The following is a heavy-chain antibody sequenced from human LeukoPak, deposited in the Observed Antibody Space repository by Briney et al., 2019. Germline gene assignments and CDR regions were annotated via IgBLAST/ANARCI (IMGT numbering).Heavy chain of an antibody. CDR2: IYNSVN. Sequence: PSETLSLTCTVSGASISGYYWSWIRQPPGEGLEYIGYIYNSVNDYNPSLKSRVIISSDPSKNQFSLRLSSMTAADTAVYYCAILPTLWGQGTLVTVSS. CDR1: GASISGYY. V-gene: IGHV4-59*01. CDR3: AILPTL. J-gene: IGHJ4*02.